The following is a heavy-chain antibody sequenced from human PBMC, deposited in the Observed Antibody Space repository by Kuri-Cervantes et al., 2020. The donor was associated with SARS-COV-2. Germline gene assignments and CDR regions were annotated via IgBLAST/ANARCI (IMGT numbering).Heavy chain of an antibody. Sequence: GASMKISCAASGIISSSYGMQWVRQARGKVLERVRHIKQDGGETYYVDSVKGPFTISRDDAKNSLFLQMNNMRAEDTAVYFCARDLGYCTNTNCYTRLDAWGQGTLVTVSS. D-gene: IGHD2-2*02. CDR3: ARDLGYCTNTNCYTRLDA. CDR1: GIISSSYG. J-gene: IGHJ5*02. V-gene: IGHV3-7*03. CDR2: IKQDGGET.